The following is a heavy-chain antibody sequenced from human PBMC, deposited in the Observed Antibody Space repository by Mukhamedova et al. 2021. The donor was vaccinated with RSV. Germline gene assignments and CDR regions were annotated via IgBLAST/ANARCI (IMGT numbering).Heavy chain of an antibody. CDR2: TKPYSETT. D-gene: IGHD1-26*01. J-gene: IGHJ4*02. Sequence: TKPYSETTAYAASVRGRLTISRDDSKSIAYLQMNSVKTEDTAVYYCTRGVELSKGWGYLDYWDQGTLVTVSS. V-gene: IGHV3-49*02. CDR3: TRGVELSKGWGYLDY.